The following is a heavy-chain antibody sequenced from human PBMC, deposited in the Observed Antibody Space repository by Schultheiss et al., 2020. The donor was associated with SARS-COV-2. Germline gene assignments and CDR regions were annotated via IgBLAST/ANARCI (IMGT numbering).Heavy chain of an antibody. CDR1: GFTFSNYA. CDR3: AKSAHCSSTSCYIRGGFRNYYYYYYMDV. CDR2: ISGSGGST. Sequence: GESLKISCSASGFTFSNYAMHWVRQAPGKGLEYVSAISGSGGSTYYADSVKGRFTISRDNSKNTLYLQMNSLRAEDTAVYYCAKSAHCSSTSCYIRGGFRNYYYYYYMDVWGKGTTVTVSS. J-gene: IGHJ6*03. V-gene: IGHV3-64*04. D-gene: IGHD2-2*01.